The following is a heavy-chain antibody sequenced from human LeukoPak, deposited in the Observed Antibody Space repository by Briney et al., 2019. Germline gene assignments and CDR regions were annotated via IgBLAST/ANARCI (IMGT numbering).Heavy chain of an antibody. CDR3: ARVRLVAAYYYYYMDV. J-gene: IGHJ6*03. D-gene: IGHD2-15*01. Sequence: SETLSLTCTVSGGSISSYYWSWIRQPPGKGLEWIGYIYYSGSTNYNPSLKSRVTISVDTSKNQFSLKLSSVTAADTAVYYCARVRLVAAYYYYYMDVWGKGTTVTVSS. CDR2: IYYSGST. CDR1: GGSISSYY. V-gene: IGHV4-59*01.